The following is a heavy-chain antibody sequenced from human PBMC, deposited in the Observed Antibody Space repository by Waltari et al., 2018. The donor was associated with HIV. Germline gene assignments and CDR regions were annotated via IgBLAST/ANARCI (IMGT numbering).Heavy chain of an antibody. J-gene: IGHJ3*02. CDR3: ARDQPGIVVVKGNAFDI. CDR2: ISAYNGNT. V-gene: IGHV1-18*01. D-gene: IGHD3-22*01. CDR1: GYTFTRHG. Sequence: VKLVQSGAEVKKPGASVKVSCKASGYTFTRHGISWVRQARGQGLEWMGWISAYNGNTNYAQKLQGRVNMTTDTSTSTAYMELRSLRSDDTAVYYCARDQPGIVVVKGNAFDIWGQGTMVTVSS.